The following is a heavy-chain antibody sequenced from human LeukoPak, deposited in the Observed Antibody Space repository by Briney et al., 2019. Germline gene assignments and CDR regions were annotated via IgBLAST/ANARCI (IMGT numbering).Heavy chain of an antibody. CDR2: ICPGESDF. CDR3: VKRAKDGPELEQDNWFDP. J-gene: IGHJ5*02. Sequence: GESLKIPCKGPGNCFSRYWTGWVRQVPGKGLEWLGIICPGESDFRNSPSSQGQVTISTDKSINPVYLQWSSLKDSDTAIYYCVKRAKDGPELEQDNWFDPWGPGTLVTVTS. V-gene: IGHV5-51*01. D-gene: IGHD1/OR15-1a*01. CDR1: GNCFSRYW.